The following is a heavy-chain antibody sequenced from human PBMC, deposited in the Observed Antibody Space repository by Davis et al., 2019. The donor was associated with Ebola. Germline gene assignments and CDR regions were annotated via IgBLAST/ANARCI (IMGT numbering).Heavy chain of an antibody. D-gene: IGHD2-2*01. CDR3: ARERLGYCSSTSCGEDY. CDR2: INSDGSST. J-gene: IGHJ4*02. Sequence: PGGSLRLSCAASGFTFSSYWMHWVRQAPGKGLVWVSRINSDGSSTSYADSVKGRFTISRDNAKNTLYLQMNSLRAEDTAVYYCARERLGYCSSTSCGEDYWGQGTLVTVSS. V-gene: IGHV3-74*01. CDR1: GFTFSSYW.